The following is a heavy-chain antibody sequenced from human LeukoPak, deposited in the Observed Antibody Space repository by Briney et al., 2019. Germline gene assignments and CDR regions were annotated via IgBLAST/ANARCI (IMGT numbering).Heavy chain of an antibody. V-gene: IGHV4-39*07. CDR1: GGSISSSSYY. Sequence: SETLSLTCTVSGGSISSSSYYWGWLRQPPGKGLEWIGSIYYSGSTYYNPSLKSRVTISVDTSKNQFSLKLSSVTAADTAVYYCARDWVYDSSGYSNYYFDYWGQGTLVTVSS. CDR3: ARDWVYDSSGYSNYYFDY. CDR2: IYYSGST. D-gene: IGHD3-22*01. J-gene: IGHJ4*02.